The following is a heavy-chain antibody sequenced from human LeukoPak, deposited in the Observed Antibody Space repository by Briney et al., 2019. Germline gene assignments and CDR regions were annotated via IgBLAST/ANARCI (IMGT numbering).Heavy chain of an antibody. D-gene: IGHD5-24*01. J-gene: IGHJ6*03. CDR2: IKQDGSEK. V-gene: IGHV3-7*01. Sequence: AGGSLRLSCAASGFTFSSYWMSWVRQAPGKGLEWVANIKQDGSEKYYVDSVKGRFTISRDNAKNSLYLQMNSLRAEGTAVYYCARDQRRRDGYNYYYYYMDVWGKGTTVTVSS. CDR3: ARDQRRRDGYNYYYYYMDV. CDR1: GFTFSSYW.